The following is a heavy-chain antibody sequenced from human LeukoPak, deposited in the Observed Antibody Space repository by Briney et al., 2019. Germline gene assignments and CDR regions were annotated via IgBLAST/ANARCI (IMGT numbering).Heavy chain of an antibody. CDR1: GFTFGDYA. CDR2: IRSKAYDGTT. CDR3: TRGGDGYNVEADY. D-gene: IGHD5-24*01. J-gene: IGHJ4*02. V-gene: IGHV3-49*04. Sequence: GGSLRLSCTASGFTFGDYAMSWVRQAAGKGLEWVGFIRSKAYDGTTEYAASVKGRFTISRDDSKSIAYLQMNSLKTEDTAVYYCTRGGDGYNVEADYWGQGTLVTVSS.